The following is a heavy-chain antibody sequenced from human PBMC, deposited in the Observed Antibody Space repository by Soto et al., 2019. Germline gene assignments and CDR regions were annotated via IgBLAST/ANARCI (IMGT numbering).Heavy chain of an antibody. Sequence: GGSLRLSCAASGFRFSDHYMTWIRQAPGKGLEWVSKISSSGTTMYYADSVKGRFTVSRDNAKNSLYLQMNSLRAEDTAVYYCAGDRFVQYFQHWGQGTQVTVS. D-gene: IGHD3-10*02. J-gene: IGHJ1*01. V-gene: IGHV3-11*01. CDR2: ISSSGTTM. CDR3: AGDRFVQYFQH. CDR1: GFRFSDHY.